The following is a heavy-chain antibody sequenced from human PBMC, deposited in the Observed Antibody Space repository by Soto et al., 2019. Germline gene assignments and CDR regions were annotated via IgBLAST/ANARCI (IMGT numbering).Heavy chain of an antibody. CDR2: IIPIFGTA. V-gene: IGHV1-69*05. J-gene: IGHJ4*02. D-gene: IGHD2-21*02. CDR1: GGTFSSYA. CDR3: ARDERDSCSGGDCFYFDY. Sequence: ASVKVSCKVSGGTFSSYAISWVRQAPGQGLEWMGGIIPIFGTANYAQKFQGRLTLTTDTSTNTAYMELRSLTSDDTAVYYCARDERDSCSGGDCFYFDYWGQGTLGTVSS.